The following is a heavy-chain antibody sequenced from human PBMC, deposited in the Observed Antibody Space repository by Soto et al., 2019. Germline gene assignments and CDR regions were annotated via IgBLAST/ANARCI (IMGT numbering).Heavy chain of an antibody. D-gene: IGHD6-13*01. CDR1: GFTFSSYA. J-gene: IGHJ6*01. V-gene: IGHV3-30-3*01. CDR3: ARELRIAAAGQTKTYGMDV. Sequence: QVQLVESGGGVVQPGRSLRLSCAASGFTFSSYAMHWVRQAPGKGLEWVAVISYDGSNKYYADSVKGRFTISRDNSKNTLYLQMNSLRAEDTAVYYCARELRIAAAGQTKTYGMDVW. CDR2: ISYDGSNK.